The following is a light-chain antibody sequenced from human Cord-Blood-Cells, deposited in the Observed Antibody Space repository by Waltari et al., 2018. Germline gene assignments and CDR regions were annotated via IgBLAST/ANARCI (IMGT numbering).Light chain of an antibody. CDR3: SSYTSSSTLV. J-gene: IGLJ2*01. Sequence: QSALTQPASVSGSPGQSITISCTGTSSDVGGYNYVSWYHQHPGKAPNLMIYEVSNLPSGVSNRFSGSNSGNTASLTISGLQAEDEADYYCSSYTSSSTLVFGGGTKLTVL. CDR2: EVS. V-gene: IGLV2-14*01. CDR1: SSDVGGYNY.